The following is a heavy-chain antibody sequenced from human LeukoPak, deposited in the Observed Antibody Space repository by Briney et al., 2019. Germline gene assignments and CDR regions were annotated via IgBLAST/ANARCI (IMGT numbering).Heavy chain of an antibody. J-gene: IGHJ4*02. V-gene: IGHV1-69*04. CDR1: GGTFSSYA. CDR3: ARDLLSSTYTAPWRAIDY. CDR2: IIPILGIA. Sequence: ASVKVSCKASGGTFSSYAISWLRQAPGQGLEWMGRIIPILGIANYAQKFQGRVTITADKSTSTAYMELRSLRSDDTAVYYCARDLLSSTYTAPWRAIDYWGQGTLVTVSS. D-gene: IGHD5-18*01.